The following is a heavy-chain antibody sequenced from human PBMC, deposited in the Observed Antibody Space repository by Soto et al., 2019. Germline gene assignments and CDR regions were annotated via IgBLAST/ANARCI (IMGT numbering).Heavy chain of an antibody. V-gene: IGHV4-34*01. CDR3: ARAPKVSGSSQTRPDF. J-gene: IGHJ4*02. D-gene: IGHD6-6*01. CDR1: SGSFSGFY. Sequence: ETLSLTCSISSGSFSGFYWSWIRQPPGKRLEWIGEISQSGSTNYNPSLKSRVSISVDTSKNQFSLNLTSVTAADTAVYYCARAPKVSGSSQTRPDFWGQGALVTVSS. CDR2: ISQSGST.